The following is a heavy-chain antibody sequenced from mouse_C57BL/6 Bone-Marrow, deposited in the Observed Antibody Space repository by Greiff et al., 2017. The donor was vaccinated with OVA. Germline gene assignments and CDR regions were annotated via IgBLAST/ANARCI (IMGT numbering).Heavy chain of an antibody. Sequence: VQLQQSGAELVRPGASVTLSCKASGYTFTDYEMHWVKQTPVHGLEWIGAIDPETGGTAYNQKFKGKAILTADKSSSTAYMELRSLTSADSAVYYCTRGNSNYYAMDYWGQGTSVTVSS. CDR1: GYTFTDYE. CDR2: IDPETGGT. CDR3: TRGNSNYYAMDY. J-gene: IGHJ4*01. D-gene: IGHD2-5*01. V-gene: IGHV1-15*01.